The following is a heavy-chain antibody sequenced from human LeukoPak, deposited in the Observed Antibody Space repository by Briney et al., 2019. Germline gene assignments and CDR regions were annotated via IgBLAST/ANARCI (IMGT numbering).Heavy chain of an antibody. J-gene: IGHJ4*02. CDR1: GFTFSTYG. CDR2: IGHDATKI. CDR3: AKDHVTWGNRYFDH. Sequence: GGSLRLSCAASGFTFSTYGMHWVRQAPGKGLEWVAFIGHDATKIYYADSVQGRFTISRDNSKNTLCLEMNSLSGEDTALYYCAKDHVTWGNRYFDHWGQGTLGTVSS. V-gene: IGHV3-30*02. D-gene: IGHD3-16*01.